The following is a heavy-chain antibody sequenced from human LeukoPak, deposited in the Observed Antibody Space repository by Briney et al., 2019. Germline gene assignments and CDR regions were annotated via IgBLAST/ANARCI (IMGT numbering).Heavy chain of an antibody. J-gene: IGHJ4*02. CDR1: GFTFSSYG. D-gene: IGHD3-16*01. Sequence: GGSLRLSCAASGFTFSSYGMHWVRQAPGKGLEWVAVISYDGSNKYYADSVKGRFTISRDNSKNTLYLQMNSLRAEDTAVYYCAKDRAYYGYVTWSVTPYYWGQGTLVTVSS. CDR2: ISYDGSNK. CDR3: AKDRAYYGYVTWSVTPYY. V-gene: IGHV3-30*18.